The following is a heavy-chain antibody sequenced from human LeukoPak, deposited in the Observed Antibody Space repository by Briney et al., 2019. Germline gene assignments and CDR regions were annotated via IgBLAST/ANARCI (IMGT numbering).Heavy chain of an antibody. D-gene: IGHD5-18*01. CDR3: ASHLRGYSYGSLYGY. CDR1: GGTFSSYA. J-gene: IGHJ4*02. V-gene: IGHV1-69*01. Sequence: SVKVTCKASGGTFSSYAISWVRQAPGQGLERMGGIIPIFGTANYAQKFQGRVTITADESTSTAYMELSSLRSEDTAVYYCASHLRGYSYGSLYGYWGQGTLVTVSS. CDR2: IIPIFGTA.